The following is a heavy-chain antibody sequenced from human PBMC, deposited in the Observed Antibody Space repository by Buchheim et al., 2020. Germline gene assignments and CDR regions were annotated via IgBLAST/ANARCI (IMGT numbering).Heavy chain of an antibody. V-gene: IGHV3-74*03. CDR2: INRDGSTT. J-gene: IGHJ6*02. CDR3: ARDRSYALDV. Sequence: EVQLVESGGGLVQPGGSLRLSCAASGFDFSNSWMHWVRQAPGKGLVWVAHINRDGSTTTYADSVKGRFTISRDNAKNTVYLEMNSLRVEEKAVYYCARDRSYALDVWGEGTT. CDR1: GFDFSNSW.